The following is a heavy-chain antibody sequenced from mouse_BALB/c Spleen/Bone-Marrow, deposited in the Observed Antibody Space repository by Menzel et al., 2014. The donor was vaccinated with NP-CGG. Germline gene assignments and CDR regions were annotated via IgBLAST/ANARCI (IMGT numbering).Heavy chain of an antibody. CDR1: GDSITSGY. Sequence: VQLKESGPSLVKPSQTLSLTCSVTGDSITSGYWNWIRKFPGNKLECMGYISYSGSTYYNPSLKSRISITRDTSKNQYYLQLNSVTTEDTATYYCARGGGSSYNYAMDYWGQGTSVTVSS. CDR3: ARGGGSSYNYAMDY. V-gene: IGHV3-8*02. D-gene: IGHD1-1*01. J-gene: IGHJ4*01. CDR2: ISYSGST.